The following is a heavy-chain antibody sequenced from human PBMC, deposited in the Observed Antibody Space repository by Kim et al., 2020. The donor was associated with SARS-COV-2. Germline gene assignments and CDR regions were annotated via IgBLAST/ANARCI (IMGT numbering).Heavy chain of an antibody. CDR2: ISYDGSNK. CDR1: GFTFSSYA. V-gene: IGHV3-30-3*01. J-gene: IGHJ5*02. D-gene: IGHD2-2*02. CDR3: ARAARYCSSTSCYTNNWFDP. Sequence: GGSLRLSCAASGFTFSSYAMHWVRQAPGKGLEWVAVISYDGSNKYYADSVKGRFTISRDNSKNTLYLQMNSLRAEDTAVYYCARAARYCSSTSCYTNNWFDPWGQGTLVTVSS.